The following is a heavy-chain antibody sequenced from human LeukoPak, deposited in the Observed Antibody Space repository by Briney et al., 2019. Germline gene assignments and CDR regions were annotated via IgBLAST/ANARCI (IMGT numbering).Heavy chain of an antibody. D-gene: IGHD2-2*01. CDR1: GGSISSGSYY. Sequence: PSETLSLTCTVSGGSISSGSYYWSWIRQPPGKGLEWIGYIYYSGSTNYNPSLKSRVTISVDTSKNQFSLKLSSVTAADTAVYYCARERGYCSSTSCPNWFDPWGQGTLVTVSS. J-gene: IGHJ5*02. CDR2: IYYSGST. V-gene: IGHV4-61*01. CDR3: ARERGYCSSTSCPNWFDP.